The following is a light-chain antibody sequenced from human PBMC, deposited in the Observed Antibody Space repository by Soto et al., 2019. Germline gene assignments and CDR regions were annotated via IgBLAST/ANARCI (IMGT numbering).Light chain of an antibody. CDR1: SSDVGGYNY. V-gene: IGLV2-11*01. Sequence: QSALTQPRSVSGSPGQSVTISCTGTSSDVGGYNYVSWYQQHPGKAPKLMIYDVSRRPSGVPDRFSGSKSGNTASLTISGLQAEDEADYYCCSYAGSYTWVFRTGTKLTVL. J-gene: IGLJ1*01. CDR2: DVS. CDR3: CSYAGSYTWV.